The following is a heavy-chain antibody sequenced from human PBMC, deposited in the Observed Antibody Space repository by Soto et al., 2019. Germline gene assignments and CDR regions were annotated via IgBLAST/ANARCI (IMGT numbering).Heavy chain of an antibody. CDR2: ISGSGDAT. D-gene: IGHD3-10*01. J-gene: IGHJ6*02. CDR3: AKVRGHYYYGMDV. V-gene: IGHV3-23*01. Sequence: GGSLRLSCVASGFTFNDYDMNWVRQAPWKGLEWVSGISGSGDATYYAGSLKGRFTISRDISKNTLYLQMNSLRAEDTAVYYCAKVRGHYYYGMDVWGQGTTVTVSS. CDR1: GFTFNDYD.